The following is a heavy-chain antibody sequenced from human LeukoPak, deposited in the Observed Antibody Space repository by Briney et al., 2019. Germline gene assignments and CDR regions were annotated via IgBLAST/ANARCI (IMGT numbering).Heavy chain of an antibody. D-gene: IGHD1-26*01. CDR1: GFTFSSYS. Sequence: KPGGSLRLSCAASGFTFSSYSMNWVRQAPGKGLEWVSSMSVSSGLIYCADSVKGRFTISRDNAKSSLYLQMNRLRVEDTAVYYCAREFAGSASGAGYWGQGTLVTVSS. J-gene: IGHJ4*02. V-gene: IGHV3-21*01. CDR3: AREFAGSASGAGY. CDR2: MSVSSGLI.